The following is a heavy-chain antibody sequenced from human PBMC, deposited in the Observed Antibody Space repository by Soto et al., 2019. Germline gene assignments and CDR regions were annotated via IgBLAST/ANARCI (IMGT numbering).Heavy chain of an antibody. D-gene: IGHD3-22*01. Sequence: HPGGSLRLSSAASGFTFSSYAMHWVRQAPGKGLEWVAVISYDGSNKYYADSVKGRFTISRDNSKNTLYLQMNSLRAEDTAVYYCARETYYYDSSGYYPMAYGEYYFDYWGQGTLVTVSS. V-gene: IGHV3-30-3*01. CDR2: ISYDGSNK. CDR3: ARETYYYDSSGYYPMAYGEYYFDY. CDR1: GFTFSSYA. J-gene: IGHJ4*02.